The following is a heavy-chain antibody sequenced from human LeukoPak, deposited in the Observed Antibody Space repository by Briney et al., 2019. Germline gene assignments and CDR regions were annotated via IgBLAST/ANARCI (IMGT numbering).Heavy chain of an antibody. CDR2: IKQDGSEK. CDR1: GFTFSSYW. CDR3: ARSIVVVPAATNWFDP. Sequence: GGSLRLSCAASGFTFSSYWMSWVRQAPGKGLEWVANIKQDGSEKYYVDSVKGRFTISRDNAKNSLYLQVNSLRAEDTAVYYCARSIVVVPAATNWFDPWGQGTLVTVSS. D-gene: IGHD2-2*01. V-gene: IGHV3-7*03. J-gene: IGHJ5*02.